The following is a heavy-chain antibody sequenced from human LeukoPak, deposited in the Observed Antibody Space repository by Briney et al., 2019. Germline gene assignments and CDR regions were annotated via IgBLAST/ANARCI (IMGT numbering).Heavy chain of an antibody. J-gene: IGHJ5*02. CDR1: GFTFSSYG. Sequence: GRSLRLSCAASGFTFSSYGMHWVRQAPGKGLEWVAVIWYDGSNKYYADSVKGRFTISRDNSKNTLYLQMNSLRAEDTAVYYCARDYYYDSSGYSDEDWFDPWGQGTPVTVSS. D-gene: IGHD3-22*01. V-gene: IGHV3-33*01. CDR2: IWYDGSNK. CDR3: ARDYYYDSSGYSDEDWFDP.